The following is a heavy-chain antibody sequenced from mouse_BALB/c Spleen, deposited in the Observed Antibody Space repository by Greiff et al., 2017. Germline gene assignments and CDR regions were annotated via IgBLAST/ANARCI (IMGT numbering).Heavy chain of an antibody. CDR1: GYSITSGYY. V-gene: IGHV3-6*02. CDR2: ISYDGSN. CDR3: ARGETMITTGWYFDV. D-gene: IGHD2-4*01. J-gene: IGHJ1*01. Sequence: VQLKESGPGLVKPSQSLSLTCSVTGYSITSGYYWNWIRQFPGNKLEWMGYISYDGSNNYNPSLKNRISITRDTSKNQFFLKLNSVTTEDTATYYCARGETMITTGWYFDVWGAGTTVTVSS.